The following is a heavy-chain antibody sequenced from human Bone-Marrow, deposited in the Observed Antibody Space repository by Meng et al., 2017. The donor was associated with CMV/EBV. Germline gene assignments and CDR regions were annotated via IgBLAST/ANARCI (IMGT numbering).Heavy chain of an antibody. CDR1: GFTFSSFG. CDR2: ISSSSSYI. CDR3: ARGNSYAHIFDY. J-gene: IGHJ4*02. Sequence: GGSLRLSCAASGFTFSSFGMHWVRQAPGKGLEWVSSISSSSSYIYFADSVKGRFTISRDNAKNSLYLQMNSLRAEDTAVYYCARGNSYAHIFDYWGQGTLVTVSS. D-gene: IGHD5-18*01. V-gene: IGHV3-21*01.